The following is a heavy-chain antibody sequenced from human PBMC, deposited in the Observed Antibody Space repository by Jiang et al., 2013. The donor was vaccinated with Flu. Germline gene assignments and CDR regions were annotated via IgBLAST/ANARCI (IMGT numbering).Heavy chain of an antibody. V-gene: IGHV4-38-2*02. CDR1: GYSISSGYY. CDR3: AREGRGLLLNHFDY. J-gene: IGHJ4*02. Sequence: GPGLVKPSETLSLTCAVSGYSISSGYYWGWIRQPPGKGLEWIGSRYHSGSAYYNPSLKSRVTISVDTSRNQFSLKMNSVTAADTAVYYCAREGRGLLLNHFDYWGQGTVVTVSS. CDR2: RYHSGSA. D-gene: IGHD2-15*01.